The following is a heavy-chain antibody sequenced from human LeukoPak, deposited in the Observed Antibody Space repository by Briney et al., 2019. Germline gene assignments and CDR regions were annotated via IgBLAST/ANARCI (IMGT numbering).Heavy chain of an antibody. CDR2: SSWDGGSA. CDR1: GFTFDDYA. D-gene: IGHD6-13*01. Sequence: QAGGSLRLSCAASGFTFDDYAMHWVRQASGKGLEWVSLSSWDGGSAHYADSVKGRFTISRDNSKNSLYLQMNSLRDEDTALYYCAKGNSIAAVGFLDYWGQGTLVTVSS. J-gene: IGHJ4*02. V-gene: IGHV3-43D*03. CDR3: AKGNSIAAVGFLDY.